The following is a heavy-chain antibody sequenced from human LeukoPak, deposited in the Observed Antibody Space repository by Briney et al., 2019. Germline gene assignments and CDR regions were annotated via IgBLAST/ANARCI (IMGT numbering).Heavy chain of an antibody. V-gene: IGHV4-59*01. D-gene: IGHD6-13*01. CDR1: GGSINSYY. J-gene: IGHJ4*02. CDR3: ARVTGYMTEDYLDY. CDR2: IYYSGST. Sequence: SETLSLTCTVSGGSINSYYWSWIRQPPGKGLEWIGYIYYSGSTNYNPSLKSRVTISVDTPKNQFSLRLSSVTAADTAVYYCARVTGYMTEDYLDYWGQGTLITVSS.